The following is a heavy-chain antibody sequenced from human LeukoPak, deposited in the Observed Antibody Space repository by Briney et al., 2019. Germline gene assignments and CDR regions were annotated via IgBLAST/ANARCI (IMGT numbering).Heavy chain of an antibody. J-gene: IGHJ4*02. D-gene: IGHD3-3*01. CDR2: IKGDGIST. Sequence: GGSLRLSCAASGFYFSSNWMHWVRHAPGQGLVWVSRIKGDGISTNYANSVKGRFTISRDIAKNTLYLQMNSLRAEDTGVYYCAKDHYWSIDYWGRGTLVTVSS. CDR1: GFYFSSNW. CDR3: AKDHYWSIDY. V-gene: IGHV3-74*01.